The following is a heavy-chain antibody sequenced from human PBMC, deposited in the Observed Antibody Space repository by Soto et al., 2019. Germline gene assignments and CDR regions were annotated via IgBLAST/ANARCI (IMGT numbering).Heavy chain of an antibody. J-gene: IGHJ5*02. CDR1: GDSVSSNSAA. D-gene: IGHD2-2*01. V-gene: IGHV6-1*01. Sequence: SQTLSLTCAISGDSVSSNSAAWNWIRQSPSRGLEWLGRTYYRSKWYNDYAVSVKSRITINPDTSKNQFSLQLNSVTPEDTAVYYCASTALSYCSSTSCYVDNWFDPWGQGTLVTVSS. CDR3: ASTALSYCSSTSCYVDNWFDP. CDR2: TYYRSKWYN.